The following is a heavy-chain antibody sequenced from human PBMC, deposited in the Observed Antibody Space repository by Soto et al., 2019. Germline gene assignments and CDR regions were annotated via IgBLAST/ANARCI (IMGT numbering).Heavy chain of an antibody. D-gene: IGHD6-13*01. J-gene: IGHJ4*02. Sequence: GASVKVSCKASGYTFTGYYMHWVRQAPGQGLEWMGWISAYNGNTNYAQKLQGRVTMTTDTSTSTAYMELRSLRSDDTAVYYCARSDTTFSLAAANYWGQGTLVTVSS. CDR3: ARSDTTFSLAAANY. V-gene: IGHV1-18*04. CDR2: ISAYNGNT. CDR1: GYTFTGYY.